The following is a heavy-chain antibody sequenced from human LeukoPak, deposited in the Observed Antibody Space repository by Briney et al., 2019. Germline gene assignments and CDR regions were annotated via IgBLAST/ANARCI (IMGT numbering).Heavy chain of an antibody. CDR3: AELGITMIGGV. Sequence: LSLTCAVSGGSIGSSNWWSWVCQAPGKGLEWVSYISSSGSTIYYADSVKGRFTISRDNAKNSLYLQMNSLRAEDTAVYYCAELGITMIGGVWGKGTTVTISS. CDR2: ISSSGSTI. J-gene: IGHJ6*04. V-gene: IGHV3-48*03. CDR1: GGSIGSSNW. D-gene: IGHD3-10*02.